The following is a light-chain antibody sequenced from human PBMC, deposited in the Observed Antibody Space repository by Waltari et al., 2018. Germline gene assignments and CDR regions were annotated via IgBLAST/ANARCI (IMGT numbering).Light chain of an antibody. Sequence: DIQMTQSPSSLSASVGDRVTITCRASQSIRHYLNWYHQKPGKAPNLLISSASNLQSGVPSRFSGSGTGTDFTLTISSLQPEDFGDYYCQQSYNIPFTFGQGTKLHFK. V-gene: IGKV1-39*01. J-gene: IGKJ2*01. CDR1: QSIRHY. CDR2: SAS. CDR3: QQSYNIPFT.